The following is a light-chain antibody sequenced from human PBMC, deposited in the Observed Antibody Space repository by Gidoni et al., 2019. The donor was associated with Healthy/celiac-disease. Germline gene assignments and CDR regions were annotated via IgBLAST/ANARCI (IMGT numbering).Light chain of an antibody. Sequence: QSVLSQPPSASGTPGQGVTISCSGSSYNIGSNTVNWYQQLPGTAPKLLIYSNNQRPSGVPDRFSGSKSGTSASLAISGLQSEDEADYYCAAWDDSLNGWVFGGGTKLTVL. CDR3: AAWDDSLNGWV. CDR2: SNN. CDR1: SYNIGSNT. V-gene: IGLV1-44*01. J-gene: IGLJ3*02.